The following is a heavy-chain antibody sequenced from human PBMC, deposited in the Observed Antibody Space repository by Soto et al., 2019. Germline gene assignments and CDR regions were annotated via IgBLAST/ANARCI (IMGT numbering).Heavy chain of an antibody. D-gene: IGHD4-17*01. Sequence: PSETLSLTCTVSGGSISSYYWSWIRQPPGKGLEWIGYIYYSGSTNYNPSLKSRVTISVDTSKNQFSLKLSSVTAADTAVYYCASLKGHPTTAAGPDDYWGQGTLVPVSS. CDR3: ASLKGHPTTAAGPDDY. CDR1: GGSISSYY. V-gene: IGHV4-59*08. J-gene: IGHJ4*02. CDR2: IYYSGST.